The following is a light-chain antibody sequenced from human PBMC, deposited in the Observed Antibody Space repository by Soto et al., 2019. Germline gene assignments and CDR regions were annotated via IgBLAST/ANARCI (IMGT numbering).Light chain of an antibody. CDR1: SSDVGGYNY. CDR2: EVS. CDR3: SSYTSSSTSGV. J-gene: IGLJ1*01. Sequence: QAASVSGSPGQSITISCTGTSSDVGGYNYVSWYQQHPGKAPKLMIYEVSNRPSGVSNRFSGSKSGNTASLTISGLQAEDEADYYCSSYTSSSTSGVFGTGTKLTVL. V-gene: IGLV2-14*01.